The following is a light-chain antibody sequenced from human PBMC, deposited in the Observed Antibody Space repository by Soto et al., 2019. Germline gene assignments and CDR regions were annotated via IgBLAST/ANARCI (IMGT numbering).Light chain of an antibody. CDR3: QQYNEWPPLT. CDR1: QSVDSD. Sequence: EVVVTQSPATLSVSPGERVTLSCRASQSVDSDVAWFQHKPGQAHRLLIYGASTRAAGIPGRFSASGSGTEFTLTISSLQSEDFAVYFCQQYNEWPPLTFGGGTKVEI. J-gene: IGKJ4*01. CDR2: GAS. V-gene: IGKV3-15*01.